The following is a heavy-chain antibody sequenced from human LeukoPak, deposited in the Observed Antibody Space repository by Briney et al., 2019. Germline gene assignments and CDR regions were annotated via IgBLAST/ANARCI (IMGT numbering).Heavy chain of an antibody. J-gene: IGHJ4*02. Sequence: ASVKVSCKASGFTFSNYDINWVRQAPGQGLEWMGWLNPKSGDTGYAQKFQGRVAMTRNTSITTAYMEVSSLTSEDTAVYYCARPSPPGDGYNPSDYWGQGSLVIVSS. CDR3: ARPSPPGDGYNPSDY. CDR2: LNPKSGDT. CDR1: GFTFSNYD. D-gene: IGHD5-24*01. V-gene: IGHV1-8*01.